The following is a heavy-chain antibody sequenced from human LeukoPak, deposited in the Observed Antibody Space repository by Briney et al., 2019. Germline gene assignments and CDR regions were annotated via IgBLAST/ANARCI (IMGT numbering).Heavy chain of an antibody. CDR1: GYTFTSYY. Sequence: VASVKVSCKASGYTFTSYYMHWVRQAPGQGLEWMGIINPSGGSTSCAQKFQGRVTMTRDTPVSTAYMELSRLRSDDTAVYYCARDPTYYYDSSGYYDYWGQGTLVTVSS. CDR2: INPSGGST. CDR3: ARDPTYYYDSSGYYDY. J-gene: IGHJ4*02. D-gene: IGHD3-22*01. V-gene: IGHV1-46*01.